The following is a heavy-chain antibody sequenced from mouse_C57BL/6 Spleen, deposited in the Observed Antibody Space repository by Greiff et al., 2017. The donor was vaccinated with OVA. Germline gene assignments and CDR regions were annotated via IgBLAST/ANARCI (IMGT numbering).Heavy chain of an antibody. V-gene: IGHV1-72*01. CDR1: GYTFTSYW. J-gene: IGHJ1*03. CDR3: ARRYSNYEGDWYFDV. Sequence: QVQLKQPGAELVKPGASVKLSCKASGYTFTSYWMHWVKQRPGRGLEWIGRIDPNSGGTKYNEKFKSKATLTVDKPSSTAYMQLSSLTSEDSAVYYCARRYSNYEGDWYFDVWGTGTTVTVSS. D-gene: IGHD2-5*01. CDR2: IDPNSGGT.